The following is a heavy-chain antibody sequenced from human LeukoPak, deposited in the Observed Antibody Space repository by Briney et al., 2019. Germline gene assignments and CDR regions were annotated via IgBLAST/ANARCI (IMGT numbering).Heavy chain of an antibody. CDR2: ISNDGDNT. V-gene: IGHV3-64*01. J-gene: IGHJ4*02. Sequence: GGSLKLSCAASGFTFTTYAMHWVRQAPGKGLEYVSSISNDGDNTYYANSVRGRFTISGDNSKNTLYLQLGSLRAEDMAVYYCARVRSGYFRAPDFDYWGQGTLVTVSS. CDR1: GFTFTTYA. CDR3: ARVRSGYFRAPDFDY. D-gene: IGHD3-22*01.